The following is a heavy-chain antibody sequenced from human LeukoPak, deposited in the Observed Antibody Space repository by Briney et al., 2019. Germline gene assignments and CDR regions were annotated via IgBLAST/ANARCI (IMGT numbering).Heavy chain of an antibody. CDR1: GASINDTSLF. Sequence: SETLSLTCTVSGASINDTSLFWSWIRQYLRKGLQWIGYIHSSGNTYFNPSLQSRLNMSIDTSENHFSLKLNSLTAADTADYYCTRGLLSRRSFLSWFDTWGQGTLVSVSS. V-gene: IGHV4-31*03. J-gene: IGHJ5*02. CDR3: TRGLLSRRSFLSWFDT. CDR2: IHSSGNT. D-gene: IGHD1-14*01.